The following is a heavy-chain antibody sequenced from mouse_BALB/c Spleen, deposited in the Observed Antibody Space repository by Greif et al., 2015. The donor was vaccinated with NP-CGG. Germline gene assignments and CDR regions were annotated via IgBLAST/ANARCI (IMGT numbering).Heavy chain of an antibody. CDR1: GFTFSSFG. CDR2: ISSGSSTI. V-gene: IGHV5-17*02. Sequence: EVKLVESGGGLVQPGGSRKLSCAASGFTFSSFGMHWVRQAPEKGLEWVAYISSGSSTIYYADTVKGRFTISRDNPKNTLFLQMTSLRSEDTAMYYCAARKYGNPFDYWGQGTTLTVSS. D-gene: IGHD2-10*02. J-gene: IGHJ2*01. CDR3: AARKYGNPFDY.